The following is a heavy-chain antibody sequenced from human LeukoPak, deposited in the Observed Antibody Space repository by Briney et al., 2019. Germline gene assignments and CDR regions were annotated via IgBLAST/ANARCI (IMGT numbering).Heavy chain of an antibody. J-gene: IGHJ4*02. CDR3: ARDEGYYDSSGYSDY. D-gene: IGHD3-22*01. V-gene: IGHV1-46*01. CDR2: INPSGGST. CDR1: GYTFTSYY. Sequence: ASVKVSCKASGYTFTSYYMHWVRQAPGQGLEWMGIINPSGGSTSYAQKFQGRVTMTRDTSTSTVYMELSSLRSEDTAVYHCARDEGYYDSSGYSDYWGQGTLVTVSS.